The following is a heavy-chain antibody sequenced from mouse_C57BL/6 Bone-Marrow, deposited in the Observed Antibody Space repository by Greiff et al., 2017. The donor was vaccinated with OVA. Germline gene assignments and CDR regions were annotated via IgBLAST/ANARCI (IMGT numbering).Heavy chain of an antibody. Sequence: QVHVKQSGAELARPGASVKLSCKASGYTFTSYGISWVKQRTGQGLEWIGEIYPRCGNTYYNEKFKGKATLTADKSSSTAYMELHSLTSEDSAVYFCARWNTTVVAPYYAMDYWGQGTSVTVSS. J-gene: IGHJ4*01. CDR2: IYPRCGNT. CDR3: ARWNTTVVAPYYAMDY. D-gene: IGHD1-1*01. V-gene: IGHV1-81*01. CDR1: GYTFTSYG.